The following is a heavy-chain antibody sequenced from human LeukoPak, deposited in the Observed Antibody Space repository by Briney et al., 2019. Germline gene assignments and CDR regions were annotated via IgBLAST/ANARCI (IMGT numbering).Heavy chain of an antibody. J-gene: IGHJ3*02. Sequence: ASVKVSCKASGGTFSSYAISWVRQAPGQGLEWMGGIIPIFGTANYAQKFQGRVTITADKSTSTAYMELRSLRSDDTAVYYCARIIKGLDIWGQGTMVTVSS. V-gene: IGHV1-69*06. CDR3: ARIIKGLDI. CDR1: GGTFSSYA. CDR2: IIPIFGTA. D-gene: IGHD5-24*01.